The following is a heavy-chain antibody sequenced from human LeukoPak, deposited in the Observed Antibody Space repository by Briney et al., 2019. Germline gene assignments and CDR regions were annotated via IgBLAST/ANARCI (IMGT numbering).Heavy chain of an antibody. J-gene: IGHJ4*02. CDR2: VSSGFHA. CDR1: GFTLGSHD. V-gene: IGHV3-13*01. D-gene: IGHD5-18*01. CDR3: VREACGYHYTYFDY. Sequence: GGSLRLSCTASGFTLGSHDMHWVRQIPGQGLEWVAAVSSGFHAFFADSVQGRFTVSREDARNSLYLQMNRLRAGDTAVYYCVREACGYHYTYFDYWGQGTLVTVSS.